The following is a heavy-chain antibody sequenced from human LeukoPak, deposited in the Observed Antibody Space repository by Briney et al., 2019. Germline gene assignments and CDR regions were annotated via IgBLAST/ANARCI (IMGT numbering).Heavy chain of an antibody. CDR1: GFTFSSYE. CDR3: ARDERLLSFLK. CDR2: ISSSGSTI. Sequence: TGGSLRLTCAVSGFTFSSYEMNWVRQAPGKGLEWVSYISSSGSTIYYADSVKGRFTISRDNSKNTLYLQMNSLRAEDTAIYYCARDERLLSFLKWGQGTLVTVSS. V-gene: IGHV3-48*03. J-gene: IGHJ4*02. D-gene: IGHD3-3*01.